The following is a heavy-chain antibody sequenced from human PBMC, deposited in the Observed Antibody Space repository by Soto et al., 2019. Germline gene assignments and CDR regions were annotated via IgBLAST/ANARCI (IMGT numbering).Heavy chain of an antibody. CDR3: PRDSRPYYDYYYYGMDV. CDR1: GYTFTSYG. D-gene: IGHD3-22*01. J-gene: IGHJ6*02. CDR2: ISAYNGNT. V-gene: IGHV1-18*01. Sequence: QVQLVQSGAEVKKPGASVKVSCKASGYTFTSYGISWVRQAPGQGLEWMGWISAYNGNTNYAQKLQGRVTMTTDTSTSTDYMELRSLRSDDTAVYYCPRDSRPYYDYYYYGMDVWGQGTTVTVSS.